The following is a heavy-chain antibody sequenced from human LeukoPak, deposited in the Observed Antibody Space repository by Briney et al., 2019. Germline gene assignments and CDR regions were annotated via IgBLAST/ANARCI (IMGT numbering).Heavy chain of an antibody. CDR1: GFTFSSYS. J-gene: IGHJ3*02. V-gene: IGHV3-21*01. Sequence: GGSLRLSCAASGFTFSSYSMNWVRQAPGKGLEWVSSISSSSSYIYYADSVKGRFTISRDNAKNSLYLQMNSLRAEDTAVYYCARVAVTASSDAFDIWGQGTMVTVSS. CDR3: ARVAVTASSDAFDI. D-gene: IGHD2-21*02. CDR2: ISSSSSYI.